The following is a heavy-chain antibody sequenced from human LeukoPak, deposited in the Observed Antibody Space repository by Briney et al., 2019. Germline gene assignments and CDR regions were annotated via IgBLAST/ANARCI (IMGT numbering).Heavy chain of an antibody. CDR2: IYYSGST. Sequence: SETLSLTCTVSGGSISSSSYYWGWIRQPPGKGLEWIGSIYYSGSTYYNPSLKSRVTISVDTSKNQFSLKLSFVTAADTAVYYCARAGLRFLEWGERNFDYWGQGTLVTVSS. J-gene: IGHJ4*02. CDR1: GGSISSSSYY. D-gene: IGHD3-3*01. CDR3: ARAGLRFLEWGERNFDY. V-gene: IGHV4-39*01.